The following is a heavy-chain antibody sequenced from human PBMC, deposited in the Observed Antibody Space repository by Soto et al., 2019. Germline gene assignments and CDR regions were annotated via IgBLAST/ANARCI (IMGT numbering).Heavy chain of an antibody. D-gene: IGHD2-15*01. CDR1: GGSFSGYY. V-gene: IGHV4-34*01. CDR3: ARDKIIGLFDY. Sequence: PSETLSLTCAVYGGSFSGYYWTWIRQPPGTGLEWIGEINHSGSTNYNPSLKSRVTISVDTSKNQFSLKLTSVTAADTAVYYCARDKIIGLFDYWGEGTRVTPSS. CDR2: INHSGST. J-gene: IGHJ4*02.